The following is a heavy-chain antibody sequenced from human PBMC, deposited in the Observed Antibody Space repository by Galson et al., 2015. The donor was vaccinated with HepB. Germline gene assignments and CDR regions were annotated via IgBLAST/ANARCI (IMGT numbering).Heavy chain of an antibody. CDR3: ALSGRSSAQRHALDI. V-gene: IGHV6-1*01. CDR2: TYYRSKWYN. J-gene: IGHJ3*02. CDR1: GDSVSSNSAA. Sequence: CAISGDSVSSNSAAWNWIRQSPSRGLEWLGRTYYRSKWYNDYAVSVKSRITINPDTSKNQFSLQLNSVTPEDTAVYYCALSGRSSAQRHALDIWGQGTMVTVSS. D-gene: IGHD6-6*01.